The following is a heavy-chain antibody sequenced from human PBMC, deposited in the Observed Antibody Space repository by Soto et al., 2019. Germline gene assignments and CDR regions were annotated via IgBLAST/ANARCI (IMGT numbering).Heavy chain of an antibody. CDR2: INHSGST. J-gene: IGHJ4*02. Sequence: SETLSLTCAVYGGSFSDYYWGWIRQPPGKGLEWIGEINHSGSTNYNPSLKSRVTISVDTSKNQFSLNLSSVTAADTAVYYCARGRDYDILAGYYPVPFDYWGQGTLVTVSS. V-gene: IGHV4-34*01. D-gene: IGHD3-9*01. CDR1: GGSFSDYY. CDR3: ARGRDYDILAGYYPVPFDY.